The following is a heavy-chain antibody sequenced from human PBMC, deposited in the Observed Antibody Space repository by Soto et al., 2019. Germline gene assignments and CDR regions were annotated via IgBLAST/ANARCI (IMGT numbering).Heavy chain of an antibody. CDR3: ARSQFVVPAAIHYYYGGMEV. J-gene: IGHJ6*04. CDR1: GGTFSSYA. CDR2: IIPIFGTA. V-gene: IGHV1-69*06. D-gene: IGHD2-2*02. Sequence: SVKVSCKASGGTFSSYAISWVRQAPGQGLEWMGGIIPIFGTANYAQKLQGRVTITADKSTSTAYMELSSLRSEDTAVYYCARSQFVVPAAIHYYYGGMEVWGKGTKVTVSS.